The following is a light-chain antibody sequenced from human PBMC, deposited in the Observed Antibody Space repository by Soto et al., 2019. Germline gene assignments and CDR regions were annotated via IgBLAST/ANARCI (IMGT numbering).Light chain of an antibody. CDR2: ANI. Sequence: QAVVTQSPSVSGAPGQRVTISCTGSSSNIGAGYDVHWYQQLPGTAPKLLIFANINRPSGVPDRFSGSKSGTSASLAITGLRAEDEADYYCQSYDSSLSGYVFGTGTKVTVL. CDR3: QSYDSSLSGYV. CDR1: SSNIGAGYD. V-gene: IGLV1-40*01. J-gene: IGLJ1*01.